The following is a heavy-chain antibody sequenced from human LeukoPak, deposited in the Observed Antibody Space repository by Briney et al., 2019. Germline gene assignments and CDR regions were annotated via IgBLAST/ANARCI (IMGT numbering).Heavy chain of an antibody. Sequence: GGSLRLSCAVSGLTFSDSAMHWVRQTPGKGLEWVGRIRGKADNYAAAYVASVKGGFTISRDDSQKTAYLHMNSLKTEDTATYYCTRCSPGSGTGCFDFWGQGTLVIVSS. V-gene: IGHV3-73*01. D-gene: IGHD6-19*01. CDR2: IRGKADNYAA. CDR1: GLTFSDSA. CDR3: TRCSPGSGTGCFDF. J-gene: IGHJ4*02.